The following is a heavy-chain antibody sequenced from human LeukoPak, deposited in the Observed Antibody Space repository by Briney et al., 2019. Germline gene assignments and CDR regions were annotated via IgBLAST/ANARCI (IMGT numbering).Heavy chain of an antibody. Sequence: GGSLRLSCVASQFTFKNYWMHWVRQAPGRGLVWLSYICPDGSSTRYADSVRGRFTISRDNAKNTLYLQMNSLRAEDTAVYFCATAWSYWGQGTLVTVSS. CDR2: ICPDGSST. J-gene: IGHJ4*02. CDR3: ATAWSY. V-gene: IGHV3-74*01. D-gene: IGHD2-21*02. CDR1: QFTFKNYW.